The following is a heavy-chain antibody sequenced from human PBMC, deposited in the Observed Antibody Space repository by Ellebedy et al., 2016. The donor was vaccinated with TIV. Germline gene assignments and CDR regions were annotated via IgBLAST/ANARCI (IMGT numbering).Heavy chain of an antibody. Sequence: MPSETLSLTCTVSGVSISGYYWVWVRQPPGKGLEWIGSIYHSGNTYYNPSLKSRVTISVDTSKNQFSLKLSSVTAADTAVYYCARDGTSTRFDPWGQGTLVTVSS. CDR2: IYHSGNT. V-gene: IGHV4-38-2*02. CDR1: GVSISGYY. D-gene: IGHD2/OR15-2a*01. CDR3: ARDGTSTRFDP. J-gene: IGHJ5*02.